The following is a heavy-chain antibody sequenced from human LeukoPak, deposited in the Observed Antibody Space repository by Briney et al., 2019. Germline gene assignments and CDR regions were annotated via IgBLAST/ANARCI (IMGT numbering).Heavy chain of an antibody. CDR2: INPNSGGT. CDR3: ARASGYSSSWPSRRRKRERYFDY. D-gene: IGHD6-13*01. CDR1: GYTFTGYY. J-gene: IGHJ4*02. V-gene: IGHV1-2*02. Sequence: ASVKVSCKASGYTFTGYYMHWVRQAPGQGLEWMGWINPNSGGTNYAQKFQGRVTMTRDTSISTAYMELSRLRSEDTAVYYCARASGYSSSWPSRRRKRERYFDYWGQGTLVTVSS.